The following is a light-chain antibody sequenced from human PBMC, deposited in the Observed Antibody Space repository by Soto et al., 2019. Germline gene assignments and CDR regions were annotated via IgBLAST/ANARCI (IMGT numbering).Light chain of an antibody. CDR3: LQHNTYPLS. V-gene: IGKV1-17*01. CDR1: RGIRDD. CDR2: AVS. J-gene: IGKJ4*01. Sequence: DIQLTQTPSSLSASVGDRVTITCRASRGIRDDLGWYQQKPGKAPTRLIYAVSSLQNGVPSRFSGTGSGTEFTLTISSLQPEDFATYYCLQHNTYPLSFGGGTKVDIK.